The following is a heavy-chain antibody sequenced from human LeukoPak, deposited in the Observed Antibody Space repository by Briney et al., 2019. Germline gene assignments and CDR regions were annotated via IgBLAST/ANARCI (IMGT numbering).Heavy chain of an antibody. J-gene: IGHJ4*02. V-gene: IGHV4-59*01. CDR1: GGSISSYY. Sequence: SETLSLTCTDSGGSISSYYWSWIRQPPRKRLNWIGYIYYSGSTNYNPSLKSRVTISVDTSKNQFSLKLSSVTAADTAVYYCARTTTTVTTSGLFDYWGQGTLVTVSS. CDR2: IYYSGST. CDR3: ARTTTTVTTSGLFDY. D-gene: IGHD4-17*01.